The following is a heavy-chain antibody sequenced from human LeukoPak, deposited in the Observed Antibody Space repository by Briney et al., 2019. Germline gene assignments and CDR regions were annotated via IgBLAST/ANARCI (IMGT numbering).Heavy chain of an antibody. CDR1: GGSISSGGYS. CDR3: ARGRFLGMDV. D-gene: IGHD2-21*01. J-gene: IGHJ6*02. Sequence: SQTLSLSCAVSGGSISSGGYSWIWIRQPPGKGLEWIGYIYHSGSTYYNPSLKSRVTISVDRSKNQFSLKLSSVTAADTAVYYCARGRFLGMDVWGQGTTVTVSS. V-gene: IGHV4-30-2*01. CDR2: IYHSGST.